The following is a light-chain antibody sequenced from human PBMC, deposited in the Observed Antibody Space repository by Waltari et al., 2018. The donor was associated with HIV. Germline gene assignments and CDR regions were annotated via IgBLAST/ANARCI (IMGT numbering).Light chain of an antibody. CDR3: QQYSSSPQT. V-gene: IGKV3-20*01. CDR1: QSISSNY. J-gene: IGKJ1*01. CDR2: GAS. Sequence: EIVLTQSTGTLSLSPGERATLSCRASQSISSNYLAWYQQRPGQAPRLLIYGASNRATGIPDRFSGSGSGTDFTLTINRLEPEDFAMFYCQQYSSSPQTFGQGTKVEIK.